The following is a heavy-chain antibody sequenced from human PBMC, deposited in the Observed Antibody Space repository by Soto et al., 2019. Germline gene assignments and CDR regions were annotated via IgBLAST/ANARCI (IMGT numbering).Heavy chain of an antibody. D-gene: IGHD3-10*01. CDR2: ISSSGSTI. Sequence: QVQLVESGGGLVKPGGSLRLSCAASGFTFSDYYMSWIRQAPGKGLEWVSYISSSGSTIYYADSVKGRFTISGDNAKNSLYLQMNSLRAEDTAVYYCARDPPSIYGSGSYYNVGYYYYYMDVWGKGTTVTVSS. CDR3: ARDPPSIYGSGSYYNVGYYYYYMDV. CDR1: GFTFSDYY. J-gene: IGHJ6*03. V-gene: IGHV3-11*01.